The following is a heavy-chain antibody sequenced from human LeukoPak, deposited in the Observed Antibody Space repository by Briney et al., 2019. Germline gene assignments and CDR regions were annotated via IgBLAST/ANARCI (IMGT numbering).Heavy chain of an antibody. D-gene: IGHD5-12*01. J-gene: IGHJ6*03. Sequence: GGSLRLSCAASGFTFNTYAMSWVRQAPGKGLEWVAFIRYDGSNKYYADSVKGRFTISRDNSKNTLYLQMKSLRAEDTAVYYCTKGGGYEAQYYYYYLNVWGKGTTVTISS. CDR3: TKGGGYEAQYYYYYLNV. V-gene: IGHV3-30*02. CDR2: IRYDGSNK. CDR1: GFTFNTYA.